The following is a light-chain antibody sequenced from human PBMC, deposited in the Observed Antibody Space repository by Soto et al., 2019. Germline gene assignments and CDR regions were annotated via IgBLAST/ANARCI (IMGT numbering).Light chain of an antibody. CDR2: RNN. V-gene: IGLV1-47*01. Sequence: QSALTQPPSASGTPGQRVTISCSGSSSNIGSNYVYWYQQLPGTAPKLLIYRNNQRPSGVPDRFSGSKSGTSAFLAISGLRSEEEAVYYCAAWADSSETFENGTKVTVL. CDR1: SSNIGSNY. CDR3: AAWADSSET. J-gene: IGLJ1*01.